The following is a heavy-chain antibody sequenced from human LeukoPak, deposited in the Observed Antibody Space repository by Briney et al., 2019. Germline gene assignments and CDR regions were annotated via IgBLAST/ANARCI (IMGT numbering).Heavy chain of an antibody. V-gene: IGHV3-48*01. CDR2: ISSSSSTI. CDR1: GFTFSSYS. J-gene: IGHJ4*02. CDR3: ARAMGRFDY. Sequence: GGSLRLSCAASGFTFSSYSMNWVRQAPGKGLEWVSYISSSSSTIYYADSVKGQFTISRDNAKNSLYLQMNSLRAEDTAVYYCARAMGRFDYWGQGTLVTVSS. D-gene: IGHD5-24*01.